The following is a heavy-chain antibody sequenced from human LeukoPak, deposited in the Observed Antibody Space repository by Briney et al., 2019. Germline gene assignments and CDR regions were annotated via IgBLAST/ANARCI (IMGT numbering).Heavy chain of an antibody. D-gene: IGHD1-26*01. J-gene: IGHJ4*02. V-gene: IGHV4-4*02. CDR3: ARNSGRYFSQDY. CDR1: GGSISSSNW. Sequence: ASETLSLTCAVSGGSISSSNWWSWVRQPPGEGLEWIGEFHHSGSTNYNPSLKSRVTVSVGKSRNQFSLKLSSVTAADTAVYYCARNSGRYFSQDYWGQGALVTVSS. CDR2: FHHSGST.